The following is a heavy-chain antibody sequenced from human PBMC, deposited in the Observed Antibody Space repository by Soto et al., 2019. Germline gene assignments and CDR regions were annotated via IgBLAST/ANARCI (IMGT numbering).Heavy chain of an antibody. Sequence: EVQLVESGGGLIQPGGSLRLSCAASGFTLNNYQMNWVRQAPGKGLEWVSVIYSGGVTYYAGSVKGRFTITRDSSKNTVYLQMNSLRAEDTAIYYCARDPSTTGYYGLDVWGQGTTVTVSS. D-gene: IGHD3-10*01. V-gene: IGHV3-53*01. CDR1: GFTLNNYQ. CDR2: IYSGGVT. CDR3: ARDPSTTGYYGLDV. J-gene: IGHJ6*02.